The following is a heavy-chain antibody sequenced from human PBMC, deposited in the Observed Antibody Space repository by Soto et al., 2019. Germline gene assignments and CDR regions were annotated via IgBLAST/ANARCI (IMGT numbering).Heavy chain of an antibody. Sequence: PSETLSLTCTVSGGSISSYYWSWIRQPPGKGLEWIGYIYYSGSTNYNPSLKSRITITVDTSKNQYSLKLSSVTAADSAFFFCASLGYCSGGSCYPQDYWGQGPLVTVSS. J-gene: IGHJ4*02. V-gene: IGHV4-59*01. CDR1: GGSISSYY. D-gene: IGHD2-15*01. CDR2: IYYSGST. CDR3: ASLGYCSGGSCYPQDY.